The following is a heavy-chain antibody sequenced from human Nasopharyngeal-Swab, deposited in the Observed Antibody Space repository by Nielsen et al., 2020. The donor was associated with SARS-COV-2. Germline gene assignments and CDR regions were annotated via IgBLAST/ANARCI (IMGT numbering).Heavy chain of an antibody. D-gene: IGHD6-6*01. J-gene: IGHJ4*02. CDR3: ARDGGYSSSSRSDY. V-gene: IGHV3-23*01. Sequence: GESLKISCAAFGFTFSSYAMSWVRQAPGKGLEWVSAISGSGGNTYYADSVKGRFTISRDNAKNSLFLQMNSLRDEDTAVYYCARDGGYSSSSRSDYWGQGTLVTVSS. CDR1: GFTFSSYA. CDR2: ISGSGGNT.